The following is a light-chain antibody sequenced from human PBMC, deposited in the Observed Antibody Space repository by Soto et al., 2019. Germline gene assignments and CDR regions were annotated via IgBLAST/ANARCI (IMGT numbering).Light chain of an antibody. J-gene: IGKJ1*01. V-gene: IGKV3-20*01. CDR2: GTS. Sequence: EIVLTQSPGILSLSPGARATLSCRASQTVAYTSLAWYQQRPGQAPRLLIYGTSTRATGTPDRFIGSGSGTAFTHTISRLESEDFAVYYCQQYVTTPRTFGQGTKLE. CDR1: QTVAYTS. CDR3: QQYVTTPRT.